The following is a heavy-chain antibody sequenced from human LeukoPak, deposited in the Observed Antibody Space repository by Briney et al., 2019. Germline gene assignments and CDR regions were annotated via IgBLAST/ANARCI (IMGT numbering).Heavy chain of an antibody. J-gene: IGHJ4*02. D-gene: IGHD3-22*01. CDR3: ARGGPTYYYDSSGYYYGY. Sequence: NPSETLSLTCAVYGGSFSGYYWSWIRQPPGKGLEWIGEINHSGSTNYNPSLKSRVTISVDTSKNQFSLKLSSVTAADTAVYYCARGGPTYYYDSSGYYYGYWGQGTLVTVSS. CDR1: GGSFSGYY. CDR2: INHSGST. V-gene: IGHV4-34*01.